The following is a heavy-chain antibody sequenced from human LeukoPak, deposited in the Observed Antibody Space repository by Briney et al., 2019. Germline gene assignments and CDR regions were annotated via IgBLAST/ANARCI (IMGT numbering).Heavy chain of an antibody. CDR1: GGSISSSNW. Sequence: PSGTLSLTCAVSGGSISSSNWWNWVRQPPGKGLEWIGEIYHSGSTNYNPSLKSRVTISVDTSKNQFSLKLSSVTAADTAVYYCARRYCGGDCYTNWFDPWGQGTLVTVSS. V-gene: IGHV4-4*02. D-gene: IGHD2-21*02. J-gene: IGHJ5*02. CDR3: ARRYCGGDCYTNWFDP. CDR2: IYHSGST.